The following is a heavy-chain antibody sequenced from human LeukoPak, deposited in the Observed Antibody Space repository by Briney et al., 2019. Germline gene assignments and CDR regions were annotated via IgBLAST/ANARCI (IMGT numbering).Heavy chain of an antibody. Sequence: ASVKVSCKASGYTFTGYAMHWVRQAPGQRLERIGWINAGNGNTKYSQEFQGRVTITRDTSASTAYMKLSSLRSEDMAVYYCARPSTRAPYSSGWYGYWGQGTLVTVSS. CDR2: INAGNGNT. V-gene: IGHV1-3*03. CDR3: ARPSTRAPYSSGWYGY. CDR1: GYTFTGYA. J-gene: IGHJ4*02. D-gene: IGHD6-19*01.